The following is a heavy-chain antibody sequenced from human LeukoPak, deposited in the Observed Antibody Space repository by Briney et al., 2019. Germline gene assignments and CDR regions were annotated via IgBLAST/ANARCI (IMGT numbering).Heavy chain of an antibody. CDR3: ARELLSGDPSIGN. V-gene: IGHV4-39*07. CDR1: GGFISSSSYH. CDR2: IYYSGST. D-gene: IGHD7-27*01. Sequence: SETLSLTCTVSGGFISSSSYHWGWSRQPPGKGLEWIGSIYYSGSTYYNPSLKSRVTISVDRSKNQFSLKLSSVTAADTAVYYCARELLSGDPSIGNWGQGTLVTVSS. J-gene: IGHJ4*02.